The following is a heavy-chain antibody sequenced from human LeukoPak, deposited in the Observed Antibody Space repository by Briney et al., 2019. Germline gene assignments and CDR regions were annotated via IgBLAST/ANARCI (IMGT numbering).Heavy chain of an antibody. Sequence: PGGSLRLSCAASGFTFSSYEMNWVRQAPGKGLEWVSYISSSGSTIYYADSVKGRFTISRDNAKNSLYLQMNSLRAEDTAVYYCARAIGPKTDPGYYGMDVWGQGTTVTVSS. CDR3: ARAIGPKTDPGYYGMDV. CDR1: GFTFSSYE. J-gene: IGHJ6*02. CDR2: ISSSGSTI. D-gene: IGHD2/OR15-2a*01. V-gene: IGHV3-48*03.